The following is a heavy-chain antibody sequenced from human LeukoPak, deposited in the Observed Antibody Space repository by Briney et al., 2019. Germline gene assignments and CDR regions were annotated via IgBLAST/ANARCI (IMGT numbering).Heavy chain of an antibody. CDR1: GYTFTSYD. D-gene: IGHD3-10*01. CDR3: ARDHRDYYGSLYYMDV. CDR2: MNPNSGNT. J-gene: IGHJ6*03. V-gene: IGHV1-8*01. Sequence: ASVKVSCKASGYTFTSYDINWVRQATGQGLEWMGWMNPNSGNTGYAQKFQGRVTMTRNTSISTAYIELSSLRSEDTAVYYCARDHRDYYGSLYYMDVWGKGTTVTVSS.